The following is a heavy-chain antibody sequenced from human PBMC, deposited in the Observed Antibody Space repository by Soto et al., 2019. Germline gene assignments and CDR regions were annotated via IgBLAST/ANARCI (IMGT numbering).Heavy chain of an antibody. Sequence: ASVKVSCKASGYTFTSYDIYWVRQATGQGLEWMGWMNPNTGNSGYAQKFQGRVTMTSDTSISTAHMELNSLRAEDTALYYCARDPSFGAFDIWRQGPMVTVSS. CDR3: ARDPSFGAFDI. J-gene: IGHJ3*02. CDR2: MNPNTGNS. V-gene: IGHV1-8*01. D-gene: IGHD3-10*01. CDR1: GYTFTSYD.